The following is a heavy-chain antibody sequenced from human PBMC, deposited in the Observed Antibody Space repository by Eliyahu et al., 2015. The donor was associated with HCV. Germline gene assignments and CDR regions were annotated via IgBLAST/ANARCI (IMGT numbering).Heavy chain of an antibody. D-gene: IGHD6-13*01. CDR1: GFSLSXARMG. Sequence: QVTLKESGPVLVKPTETLTLTCTVSGFSLSXARMGVSWIXQPPGKXLEXLAXXFSNDQKXYSTSLXXRLTISKDTSKSQVVLTMTNMDPVDTATYYCARIQAPRSRSWYMYYYYGMDVWGQGTTVTVSS. CDR3: ARIQAPRSRSWYMYYYYGMDV. V-gene: IGHV2-26*01. J-gene: IGHJ6*02. CDR2: XFSNDQK.